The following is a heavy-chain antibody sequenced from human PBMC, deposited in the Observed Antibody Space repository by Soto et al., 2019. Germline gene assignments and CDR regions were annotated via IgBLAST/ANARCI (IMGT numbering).Heavy chain of an antibody. Sequence: SETLSLTCSVSGGSISSYYWSWIRQPPGKGLEWIGYIYYSGSTNYNPSLKSRVTISVDTSKNQFSLKLSSVTAADTAVYYCAASYYYDSSGYYKFVYWGQGTLVTV. CDR3: AASYYYDSSGYYKFVY. D-gene: IGHD3-22*01. CDR1: GGSISSYY. J-gene: IGHJ4*02. V-gene: IGHV4-59*01. CDR2: IYYSGST.